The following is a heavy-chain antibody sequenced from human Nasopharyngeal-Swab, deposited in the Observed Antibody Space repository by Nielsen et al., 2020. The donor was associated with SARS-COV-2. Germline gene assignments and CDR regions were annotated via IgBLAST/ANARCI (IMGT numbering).Heavy chain of an antibody. CDR1: GGSIGSYY. J-gene: IGHJ6*02. CDR3: ARQDSWYYYYGMDV. V-gene: IGHV4-59*08. Sequence: GSLRLSCTVSGGSIGSYYWNWIRQPPGKGLEWIGYIYYSGSTNYNPSLKSRVTISVDTSKNQFSLKLSSVTAADTAVYYCARQDSWYYYYGMDVWGQGTTVTVSS. CDR2: IYYSGST.